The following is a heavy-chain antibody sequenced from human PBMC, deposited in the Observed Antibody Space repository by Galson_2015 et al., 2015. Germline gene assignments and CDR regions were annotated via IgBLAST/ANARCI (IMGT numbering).Heavy chain of an antibody. CDR1: GSTSSSYR. V-gene: IGHV3-48*02. CDR2: ITSSSGTI. Sequence: SLRLSCAASGSTSSSYRMNWVRQAPGKGLEWASYITSSSGTIQYADSVKGRFIISRDHAENSLYLQMDSLRDDDTAVYYCAAQLGRGWYFDLWGRGTLVTVSS. J-gene: IGHJ2*01. D-gene: IGHD3-10*01. CDR3: AAQLGRGWYFDL.